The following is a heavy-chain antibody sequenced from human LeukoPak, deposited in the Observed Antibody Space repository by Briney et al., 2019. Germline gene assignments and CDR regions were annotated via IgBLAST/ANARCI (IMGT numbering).Heavy chain of an antibody. D-gene: IGHD1-26*01. CDR2: ISSSSSYI. CDR1: GFTFSSYS. CDR3: ARDASSSEWESLDY. V-gene: IGHV3-21*01. J-gene: IGHJ4*02. Sequence: PGGSLRLSCAASGFTFSSYSMNWVRQAAGKGLEWVSSISSSSSYIYYADSVKGRFTISRDNAKNSLYLQMNSLRAEDTAVYYCARDASSSEWESLDYWGQGTLVTVSS.